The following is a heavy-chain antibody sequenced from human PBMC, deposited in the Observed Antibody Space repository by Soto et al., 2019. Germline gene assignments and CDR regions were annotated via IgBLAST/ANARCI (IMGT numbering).Heavy chain of an antibody. CDR3: VGIIAAAPHFDY. J-gene: IGHJ4*02. V-gene: IGHV1-8*01. CDR1: GYTFTSYD. D-gene: IGHD6-13*01. CDR2: MNPNSGNT. Sequence: ASVKVSCKASGYTFTSYDISWVRQATGQGLEWMGWMNPNSGNTGYAQKFRGRVTMTRNTSISTAYMELSSLRSEDTAVYYCVGIIAAAPHFDYWGQGTLVTVSS.